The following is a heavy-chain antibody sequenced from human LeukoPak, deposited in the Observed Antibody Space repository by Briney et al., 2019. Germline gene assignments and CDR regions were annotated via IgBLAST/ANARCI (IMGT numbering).Heavy chain of an antibody. CDR1: GFTFSSYW. V-gene: IGHV3-7*01. CDR3: ARDLLEGASSSCPGCYFDY. Sequence: GGSLRLSCAASGFTFSSYWMSWVRQAPGKGLEWVANIKQDGSEKYYVDSVKGRFTISRDNAKNSLYLQMNSLRAEDTAVYYCARDLLEGASSSCPGCYFDYWGRGTLVTVSS. CDR2: IKQDGSEK. J-gene: IGHJ4*02. D-gene: IGHD6-13*01.